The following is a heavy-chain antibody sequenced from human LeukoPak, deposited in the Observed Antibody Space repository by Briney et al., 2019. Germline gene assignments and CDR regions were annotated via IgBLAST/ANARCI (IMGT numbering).Heavy chain of an antibody. J-gene: IGHJ3*02. CDR2: IYSSGDT. CDR3: VRHLSAGRPAFDI. Sequence: SETLSLTCTVSGGSITSGTYYWTWIRHHPGKGLEWIGYIYSSGDTQYNPSLRSRVTMSVDTSKSQFSLKLTSLTAADTAVYYCVRHLSAGRPAFDIWGQGTMVTVSS. V-gene: IGHV4-31*03. D-gene: IGHD2-15*01. CDR1: GGSITSGTYY.